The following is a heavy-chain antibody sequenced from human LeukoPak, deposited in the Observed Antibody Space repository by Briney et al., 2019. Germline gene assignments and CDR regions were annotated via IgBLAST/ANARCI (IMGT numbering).Heavy chain of an antibody. V-gene: IGHV3-23*01. CDR1: GFTFTNYW. D-gene: IGHD1-1*01. CDR3: AKEEELEPINWFDP. Sequence: GGSLRLSCEVSGFTFTNYWMRWVRQAPGKGLEWVSAISGSGGSTYYADSVKGRFTISRDNPKNTLYLQMNSLRAEDTAVYYCAKEEELEPINWFDPWGQGTLVTVSS. CDR2: ISGSGGST. J-gene: IGHJ5*02.